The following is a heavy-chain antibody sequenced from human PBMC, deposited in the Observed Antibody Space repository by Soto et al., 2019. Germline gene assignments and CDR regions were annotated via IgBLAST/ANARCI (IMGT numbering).Heavy chain of an antibody. V-gene: IGHV3-9*01. Sequence: SGGSLRLSCAASGFTFDDYAMHWVRQAPGKGLEWVSGISWNSGSIGYADSVKGRFTISRDNAKNSLYLQMNSLRAEDTALYYCAKDNKDYYYYMDVWGKGTTVTVSS. CDR1: GFTFDDYA. CDR2: ISWNSGSI. CDR3: AKDNKDYYYYMDV. J-gene: IGHJ6*03.